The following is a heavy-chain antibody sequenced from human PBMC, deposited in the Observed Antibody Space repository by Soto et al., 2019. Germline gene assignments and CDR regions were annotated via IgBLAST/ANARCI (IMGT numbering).Heavy chain of an antibody. CDR2: ISNRGDT. Sequence: EVQLVESGGGLVQPGGSLRLSCTASGFIVSDTYMNWVRQAPGKGLEWVSVISNRGDTHYADSVRGRFSLSRDIADNTLHLQMNNLGVEDTAVYYCAREPRYCRGGSCSITGDAFDIWGQGTMVTVSS. J-gene: IGHJ3*02. CDR1: GFIVSDTY. V-gene: IGHV3-66*01. D-gene: IGHD2-15*01. CDR3: AREPRYCRGGSCSITGDAFDI.